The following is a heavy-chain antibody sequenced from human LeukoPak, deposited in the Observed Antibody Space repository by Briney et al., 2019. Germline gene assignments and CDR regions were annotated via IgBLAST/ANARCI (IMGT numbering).Heavy chain of an antibody. CDR3: ARGRDGYNFGY. V-gene: IGHV5-51*01. D-gene: IGHD5-24*01. J-gene: IGHJ4*02. Sequence: GESLKISCKGSGYNFANYWIGWVRPMPGKGLEWMGIIYPGDSNTKYSPSFQGQVSISADKSISTAYLLWSSLKASDTAMYYCARGRDGYNFGYWGQGTLVTVSS. CDR2: IYPGDSNT. CDR1: GYNFANYW.